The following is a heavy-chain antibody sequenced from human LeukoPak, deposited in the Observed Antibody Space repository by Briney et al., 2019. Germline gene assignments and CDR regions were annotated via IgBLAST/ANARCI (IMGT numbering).Heavy chain of an antibody. CDR3: AKDQYCTSASCYVGY. D-gene: IGHD2-2*01. Sequence: GGSLRLSCAASGFTFSSYGMHWVRQAPGKGLEWVAVISYDGSNKYYAASVKARFTISRDNSKNTLYLQMNSLRAEDTAVYYGAKDQYCTSASCYVGYWGQGTLVTVSS. CDR1: GFTFSSYG. CDR2: ISYDGSNK. V-gene: IGHV3-30*18. J-gene: IGHJ4*02.